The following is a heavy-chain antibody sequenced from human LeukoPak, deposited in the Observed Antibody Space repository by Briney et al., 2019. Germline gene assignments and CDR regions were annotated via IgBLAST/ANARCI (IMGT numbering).Heavy chain of an antibody. J-gene: IGHJ4*02. D-gene: IGHD3-3*01. CDR3: ASRNDFWSGYYGVDY. CDR2: ISSSGSTI. V-gene: IGHV3-11*01. Sequence: GGSLRLSCAASGFTFSDYYMSWIRQAPGKGLEWVSYISSSGSTIYYADSVKGGFTISRDNAKNSLYLQMNSLRAEDTAVYYCASRNDFWSGYYGVDYWGQGTLVTVSS. CDR1: GFTFSDYY.